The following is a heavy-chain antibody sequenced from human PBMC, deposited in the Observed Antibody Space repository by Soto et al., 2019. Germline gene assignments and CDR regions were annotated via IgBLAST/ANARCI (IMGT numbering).Heavy chain of an antibody. D-gene: IGHD3-22*01. J-gene: IGHJ4*02. V-gene: IGHV2-26*01. CDR1: GFSLSNARMG. Sequence: FGPTLVNPTETLTLTCTVSGFSLSNARMGVSWIRQPPGRALEWLAHIFSNDEKSYSTSLKSRLTISKDTSKSQVVLTMTNMDPVDTATYYCARIFEGMYYYYDSSGYPLGQGFDYWGQGTLVTV. CDR3: ARIFEGMYYYYDSSGYPLGQGFDY. CDR2: IFSNDEK.